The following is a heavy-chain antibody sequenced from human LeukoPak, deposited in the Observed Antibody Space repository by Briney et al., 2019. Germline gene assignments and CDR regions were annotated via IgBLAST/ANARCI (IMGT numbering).Heavy chain of an antibody. CDR1: GDSIGNYH. D-gene: IGHD6-19*01. CDR2: SHSSGRT. V-gene: IGHV4-4*07. J-gene: IGHJ4*02. CDR3: ARRDITGGWWFNY. Sequence: SETLSLTCSVSGDSIGNYHWSWIRQPAGKGLEWIGQSHSSGRTNYNPPLESRVTVSIDTPENQFYLTIRSVTAADTAIYYCARRDITGGWWFNYWGPGILVTVS.